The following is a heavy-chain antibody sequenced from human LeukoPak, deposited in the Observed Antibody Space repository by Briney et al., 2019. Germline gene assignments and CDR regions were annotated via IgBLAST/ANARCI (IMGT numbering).Heavy chain of an antibody. V-gene: IGHV4-34*01. CDR3: ARRELGIGY. Sequence: GSLRLSCAASGFTFSSYAMSWVRQAPGKGLEWIGETNHSGSTNYNPSLKSRVTISVDTSKNQFSLKLSSVTAADTAVYYCARRELGIGYWGQGTLVTVSS. D-gene: IGHD1-26*01. J-gene: IGHJ4*02. CDR2: TNHSGST. CDR1: GFTFSSYA.